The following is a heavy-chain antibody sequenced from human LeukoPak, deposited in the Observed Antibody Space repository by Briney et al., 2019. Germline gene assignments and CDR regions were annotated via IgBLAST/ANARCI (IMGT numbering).Heavy chain of an antibody. CDR2: INGDGSRT. CDR3: ARALTTSATVTTGY. J-gene: IGHJ4*02. V-gene: IGHV3-74*01. D-gene: IGHD4-17*01. CDR1: PLIRPTYC. Sequence: GGSLTLSCAAPPLIRPTYCMHWVRHAPGKGPVLVTRINGDGSRTTYADTVKGRFTISRDNAKSTLYLQMNSRRAEDTAMYYCARALTTSATVTTGYWGQGTLVTVSS.